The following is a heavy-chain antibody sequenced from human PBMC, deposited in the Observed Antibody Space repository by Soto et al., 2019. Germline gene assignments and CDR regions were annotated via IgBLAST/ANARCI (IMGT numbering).Heavy chain of an antibody. V-gene: IGHV3-21*01. CDR2: ISSSSSYI. CDR3: ASDLNNYDFWSIYYFDY. J-gene: IGHJ4*02. CDR1: GFTSSSYS. Sequence: GGSLRLSCAASGFTSSSYSMNWVRQAPGKGLEWVSSISSSSSYIYYADSVKGRFTISRDNAKNSLYLQMNSLRAEDAAVYYCASDLNNYDFWSIYYFDYWGQGTLVTVSS. D-gene: IGHD3-3*01.